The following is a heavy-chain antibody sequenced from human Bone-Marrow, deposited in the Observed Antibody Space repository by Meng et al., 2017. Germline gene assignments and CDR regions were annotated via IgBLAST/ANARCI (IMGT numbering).Heavy chain of an antibody. CDR2: IYYSGST. CDR1: GGSISSSSYY. Sequence: GSLRLSCTVSGGSISSSSYYWGWIRQPPGKGLEWIGSIYYSGSTYYNPSLKSRVTISVDTSKNQFSLKLSSVTAADTAVYYCARVSVGHWGQGTLVTVSS. J-gene: IGHJ4*02. CDR3: ARVSVGH. V-gene: IGHV4-39*07.